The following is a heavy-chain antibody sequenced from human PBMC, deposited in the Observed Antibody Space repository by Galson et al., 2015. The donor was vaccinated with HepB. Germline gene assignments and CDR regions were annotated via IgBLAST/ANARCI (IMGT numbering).Heavy chain of an antibody. CDR2: IYYSGST. CDR1: GGSISSGDYY. V-gene: IGHV4-31*03. CDR3: AREGGSGSSDY. D-gene: IGHD3-10*01. Sequence: TLSLTCTVSGGSISSGDYYWSWIRQHPGKGLEWIGYIYYSGSTYYNPSLKSRVTISVDTSKNQFSLKLSSVTAADTAVYYCAREGGSGSSDYWGQGTLVTVSS. J-gene: IGHJ4*02.